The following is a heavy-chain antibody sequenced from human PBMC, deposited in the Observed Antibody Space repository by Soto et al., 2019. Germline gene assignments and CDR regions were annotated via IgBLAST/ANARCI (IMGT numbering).Heavy chain of an antibody. Sequence: EVQLVESGGGLVKPGGSLRLSCAASGFTFSSYSMNWVRQAPGKGLEWVSSISSSSSYIYYADSVKGRFTISRDNAKNSLYLQMNSLRAEDTAVYYCARVGFRLPRVFDYWGQGTLVTVSS. J-gene: IGHJ4*02. CDR3: ARVGFRLPRVFDY. V-gene: IGHV3-21*01. D-gene: IGHD2-15*01. CDR1: GFTFSSYS. CDR2: ISSSSSYI.